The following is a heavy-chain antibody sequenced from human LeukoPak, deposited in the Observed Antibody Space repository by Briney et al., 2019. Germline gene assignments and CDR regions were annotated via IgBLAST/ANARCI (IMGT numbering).Heavy chain of an antibody. Sequence: ASVKLSCKASGYTFTGYYMHWVRQAPGQGLEWMGWINPNSGGTNYAQKFQGRVTMTRDTSISTAYMELSRLRSDDTAVYYCARSLGTMVRGVISGFNWFDPWGQGTLVTVSS. CDR2: INPNSGGT. CDR3: ARSLGTMVRGVISGFNWFDP. V-gene: IGHV1-2*02. CDR1: GYTFTGYY. J-gene: IGHJ5*02. D-gene: IGHD3-10*01.